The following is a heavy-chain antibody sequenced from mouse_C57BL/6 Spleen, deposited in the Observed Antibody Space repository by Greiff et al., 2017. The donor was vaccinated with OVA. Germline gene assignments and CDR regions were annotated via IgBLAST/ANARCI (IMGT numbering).Heavy chain of an antibody. D-gene: IGHD2-3*01. Sequence: EVKLVESGGGLVQPGGSMKLSCVASGFTFSNYWMNWVRQSPEKGLEWVAQIRLKSDNYATHYAESVKGRFTISRDDSKSSVYLQMNNLRAEDTGIYYCTGGGYYVSYAMDYWGQGTSVTVSS. V-gene: IGHV6-3*01. CDR2: IRLKSDNYAT. CDR3: TGGGYYVSYAMDY. CDR1: GFTFSNYW. J-gene: IGHJ4*01.